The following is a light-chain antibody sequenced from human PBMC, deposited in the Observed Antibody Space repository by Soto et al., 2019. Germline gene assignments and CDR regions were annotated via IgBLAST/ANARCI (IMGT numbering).Light chain of an antibody. V-gene: IGKV2-24*01. Sequence: DIVMTQTPLSSPVTLGQPASISCRSSQSLVHSDGNTYLSSLQQRPGQPLRLLIYKISNRFAVVPDRLSSSGAGTDFTLKISRVEAEDVGVYYCMQGTQFPRTFGQGTKLEIK. J-gene: IGKJ2*02. CDR1: QSLVHSDGNTY. CDR3: MQGTQFPRT. CDR2: KIS.